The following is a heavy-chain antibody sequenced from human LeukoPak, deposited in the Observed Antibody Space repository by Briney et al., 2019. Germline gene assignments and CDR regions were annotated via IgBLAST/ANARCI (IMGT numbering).Heavy chain of an antibody. CDR2: IYYSGNS. CDR1: GDSITGHF. D-gene: IGHD3-22*01. J-gene: IGHJ3*02. Sequence: SETLSLTCIVSGDSITGHFWGWFRQPPGKGLEWIGHIYYSGNSNYNPSLKSRVTISVDRSKNQFSLKLSSVTAADTAMYYCARDLRRGFYDSRGYYTDAFDIWGQGTMVTVSS. CDR3: ARDLRRGFYDSRGYYTDAFDI. V-gene: IGHV4-59*11.